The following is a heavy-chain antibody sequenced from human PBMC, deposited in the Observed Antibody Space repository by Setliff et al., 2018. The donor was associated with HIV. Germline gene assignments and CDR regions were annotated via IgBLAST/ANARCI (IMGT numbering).Heavy chain of an antibody. J-gene: IGHJ4*02. V-gene: IGHV3-21*06. CDR1: GFTFSSYS. CDR3: ARDDGDYLFDY. Sequence: GASVKVSCAASGFTFSSYSMNWVRQAPGKGLEWVSSISSSSSSIYYADSVKGRFTISRDNAKNSLYLQMNSLRADDTAMYYCARDDGDYLFDYWGQGTVVTVSS. CDR2: ISSSSSSI. D-gene: IGHD4-17*01.